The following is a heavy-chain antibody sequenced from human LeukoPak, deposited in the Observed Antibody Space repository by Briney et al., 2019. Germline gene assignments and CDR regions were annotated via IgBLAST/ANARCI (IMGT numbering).Heavy chain of an antibody. D-gene: IGHD6-19*01. CDR1: GFTFSSYG. J-gene: IGHJ3*02. CDR2: IWYDGSNK. V-gene: IGHV3-30*02. CDR3: AKLVAEQWASDAFDI. Sequence: GGSLRLSCAASGFTFSSYGMHWVRQAPGKGLEWVAVIWYDGSNKYYADSVKGRFTISRDNSKNTLYLQMNSLTAEDTAVYYCAKLVAEQWASDAFDIWGQGTMVTVSS.